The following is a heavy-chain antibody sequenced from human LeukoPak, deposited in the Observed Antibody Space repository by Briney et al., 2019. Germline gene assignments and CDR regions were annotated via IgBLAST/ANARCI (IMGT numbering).Heavy chain of an antibody. CDR3: ARDRGSSWYYYYYMDV. J-gene: IGHJ6*03. V-gene: IGHV1-46*01. CDR1: GYTFTSYY. CDR2: INPSGGST. D-gene: IGHD6-13*01. Sequence: ASVKVSCKASGYTFTSYYMHWVRQAPGQGLEWMGIINPSGGSTSYAQKFQGRVTMTRDMSTSTVYMELSSLRSEDTAVYYCARDRGSSWYYYYYMDVWGKGTTVTVSS.